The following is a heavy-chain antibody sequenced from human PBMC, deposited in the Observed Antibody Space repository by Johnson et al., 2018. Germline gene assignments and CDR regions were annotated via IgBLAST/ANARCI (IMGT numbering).Heavy chain of an antibody. Sequence: QVQLVQSGGGVVQPGRSLRLSCAASGFTFSNYGMHWVRQAPGKGLEWVAVISYDGTYKFYGESVQGRFTISRDNSRNTLFLQMNSLRAEDTAVYYCARDGPASVYFQHWGQGTLVTVSS. CDR2: ISYDGTYK. V-gene: IGHV3-30*03. J-gene: IGHJ1*01. D-gene: IGHD2-2*01. CDR3: ARDGPASVYFQH. CDR1: GFTFSNYG.